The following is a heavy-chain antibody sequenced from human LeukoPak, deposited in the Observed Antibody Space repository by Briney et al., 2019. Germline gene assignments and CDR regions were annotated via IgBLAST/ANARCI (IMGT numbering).Heavy chain of an antibody. J-gene: IGHJ3*02. V-gene: IGHV3-9*03. CDR2: ISWNSGSI. D-gene: IGHD1-26*01. Sequence: GGSLRLSCAASGFTFDDYAMHWVRQAPGKGLEWVSGISWNSGSIGYADSVKGRFTISRDNAKNSLYLQMNSLRAEDMALYYCVKAQGWELLRGDAFDIWGQGTMVTVSS. CDR1: GFTFDDYA. CDR3: VKAQGWELLRGDAFDI.